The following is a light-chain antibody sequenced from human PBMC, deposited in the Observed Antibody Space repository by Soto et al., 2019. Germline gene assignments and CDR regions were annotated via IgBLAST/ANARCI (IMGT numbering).Light chain of an antibody. CDR3: RSYAGSRNV. V-gene: IGLV2-8*01. CDR1: SSDVGGYNY. J-gene: IGLJ1*01. CDR2: EVN. Sequence: QSVLTQPPSASGSPEQSVAISCTGTSSDVGGYNYVSWYQQHPGKATKLMIYEVNKRRSGVPDRCSGSKSGNTVSLTVSGLQAEAEANYFFRSYAGSRNVFGNGTKVTVL.